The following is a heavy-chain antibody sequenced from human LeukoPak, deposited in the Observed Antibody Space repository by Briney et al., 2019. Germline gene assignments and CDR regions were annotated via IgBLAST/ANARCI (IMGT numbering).Heavy chain of an antibody. CDR1: GYSITSGYN. V-gene: IGHV4-38-2*02. J-gene: IGHJ4*02. Sequence: SETLSLTCTVSGYSITSGYNWAWIRQPPGKVLEWIGSIYHSGSAYYNPSLKSRVTISVDTSKNQFSLKLSSVTAADTAVYYCVKYCSSTTCYTRAVDYWGQGTLVTVSS. CDR2: IYHSGSA. CDR3: VKYCSSTTCYTRAVDY. D-gene: IGHD2-2*02.